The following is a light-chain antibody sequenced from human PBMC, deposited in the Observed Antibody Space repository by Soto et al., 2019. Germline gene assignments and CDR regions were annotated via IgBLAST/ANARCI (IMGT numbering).Light chain of an antibody. J-gene: IGKJ4*01. CDR3: QQYIRWPLT. V-gene: IGKV3-15*01. Sequence: EIVLTQSPGPLSLSAGERANLSCSASQSVSSSYLAWYQQKPGQAPRLLIYGASTRATGTPARFSGSGSGTEFTLTISSLQSEDYAVYFCQQYIRWPLTFGGGTKVDIK. CDR1: QSVSSSY. CDR2: GAS.